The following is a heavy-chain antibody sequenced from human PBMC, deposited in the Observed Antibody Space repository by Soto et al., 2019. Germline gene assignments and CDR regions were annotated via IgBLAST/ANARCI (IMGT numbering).Heavy chain of an antibody. V-gene: IGHV1-46*03. D-gene: IGHD1-1*01. CDR3: TRASCSNINWDTRTRGLCWFDP. Sequence: QVQLVQSGAEVKKPGASVTVSCKASGYTFTSFYIHWMRQAPGHGLEWMGRINPSGGSTSYAQKFRVRVTLTRDTSTSTIYMELSSLRSEDTAMYYCTRASCSNINWDTRTRGLCWFDPWGQGTLVTVSS. CDR2: INPSGGST. J-gene: IGHJ5*02. CDR1: GYTFTSFY.